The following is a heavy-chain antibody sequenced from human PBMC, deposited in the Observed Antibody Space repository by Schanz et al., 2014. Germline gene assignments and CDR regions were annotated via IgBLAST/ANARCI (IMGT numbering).Heavy chain of an antibody. D-gene: IGHD2-15*01. CDR1: GYTFSGYG. Sequence: KKPGSSVKVSCKASGYTFSGYGISWVRQAPGQGLEWMGWISACNGNTNYAQRLQGRVTMTRDTSTRTAYMELRSLRAEDTAVYLCERRHGCSGVAGFRRNSLRPWGLGS. CDR2: ISACNGNT. V-gene: IGHV1-18*01. CDR3: ERRHGCSGVAGFRRNSLRP. J-gene: IGHJ5*02.